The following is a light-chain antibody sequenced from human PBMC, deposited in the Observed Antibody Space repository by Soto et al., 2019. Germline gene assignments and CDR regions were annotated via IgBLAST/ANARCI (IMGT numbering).Light chain of an antibody. V-gene: IGKV1-39*01. Sequence: QMTQSPSSLSAXVGDRVTITCRASQSISSYLNWYQQKPGKAPNLLIYGTSSLQSGVPSRFSGSGSGTDFTLTISSLQPEDFATYYCQQSYSILWTFGQGTKVDIK. CDR2: GTS. J-gene: IGKJ1*01. CDR3: QQSYSILWT. CDR1: QSISSY.